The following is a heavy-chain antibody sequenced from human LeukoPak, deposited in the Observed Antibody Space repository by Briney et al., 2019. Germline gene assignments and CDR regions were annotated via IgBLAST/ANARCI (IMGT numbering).Heavy chain of an antibody. Sequence: GGSLRLSCAASEFTFSRYWMHWVRQAPGKGLVWVSRIEGDESRTDYVDSVKGRFTISRDNAKNILYLQMNSLRTEDTGVYYCARDTARGGSYIEYWGQGTLVTVSS. CDR2: IEGDESRT. CDR1: EFTFSRYW. J-gene: IGHJ4*02. D-gene: IGHD1-26*01. CDR3: ARDTARGGSYIEY. V-gene: IGHV3-74*01.